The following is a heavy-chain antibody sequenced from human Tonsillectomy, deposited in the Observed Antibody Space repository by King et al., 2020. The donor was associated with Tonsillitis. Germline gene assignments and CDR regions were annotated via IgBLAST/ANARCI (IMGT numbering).Heavy chain of an antibody. D-gene: IGHD3-22*01. Sequence: VQLVESGGGLVQPGGSLRLSCAASGFTFSGYSMNWVRQAPGKGLEWVSFISGRSSTIYYSDSVKGRFTISRDNANNSLYLQMNSLRDEDTAVYYCARDKVTLIANAFDIWGQGTKVTVSS. CDR1: GFTFSGYS. CDR2: ISGRSSTI. CDR3: ARDKVTLIANAFDI. V-gene: IGHV3-48*02. J-gene: IGHJ3*02.